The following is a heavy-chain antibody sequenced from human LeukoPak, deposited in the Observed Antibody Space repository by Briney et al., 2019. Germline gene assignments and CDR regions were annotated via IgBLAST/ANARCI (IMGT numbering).Heavy chain of an antibody. D-gene: IGHD4-23*01. J-gene: IGHJ6*02. CDR3: ARAGRRGNPSSGMDV. V-gene: IGHV3-13*04. CDR2: IGTAGDI. CDR1: GFTFSSYD. Sequence: GGSLRLSCAASGFTFSSYDMHWVRQATGQGLEWVSAIGTAGDIYYPGSVKGRFTISRENAKNSLYLQMNSLRAGDAAVYYCARAGRRGNPSSGMDVWGQGSTVTVSS.